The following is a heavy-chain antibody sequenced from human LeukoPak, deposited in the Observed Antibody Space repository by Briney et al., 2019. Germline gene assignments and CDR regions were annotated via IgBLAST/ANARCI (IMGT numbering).Heavy chain of an antibody. CDR1: GYTFTGYS. J-gene: IGHJ4*02. Sequence: ASLKVSCKASGYTFTGYSIHWVRQAPGQGLEWMGWISPNSGGTLYAQKFQGRGTMTRDTSINTAYMDLTRLTSDDTAVYYCTSGGVPFEYWGQGTLVTVSS. D-gene: IGHD3-16*01. CDR3: TSGGVPFEY. CDR2: ISPNSGGT. V-gene: IGHV1-2*02.